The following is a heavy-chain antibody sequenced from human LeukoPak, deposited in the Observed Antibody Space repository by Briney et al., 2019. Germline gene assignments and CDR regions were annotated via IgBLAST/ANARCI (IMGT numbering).Heavy chain of an antibody. Sequence: SETLSLTCTVSGGSISFNYWTWIRQPAGKGLEWIGHISATGTTTYNPSLKSRVTMSLDTSKNQFSLKLSSVTAADTAVYYCARQAPSGNRPRFIDYWGQGTLVTVSS. CDR2: ISATGTT. CDR1: GGSISFNY. V-gene: IGHV4-4*07. J-gene: IGHJ4*02. CDR3: ARQAPSGNRPRFIDY. D-gene: IGHD3-10*01.